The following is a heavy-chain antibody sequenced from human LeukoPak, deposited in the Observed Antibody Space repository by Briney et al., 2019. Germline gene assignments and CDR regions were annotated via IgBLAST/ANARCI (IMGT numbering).Heavy chain of an antibody. CDR2: ISSSSAYI. D-gene: IGHD2-2*01. CDR3: AGGGSKSCSSASRYLLEI. V-gene: IGHV3-21*01. J-gene: IGHJ4*02. CDR1: SFTSSSYS. Sequence: GGSLRLSCAASSFTSSSYSMNWVRQAPGKGLEGGSSISSSSAYIYYADSVKGRFTISRDNAKNSVYLQMNSLRAEDTAVYYCAGGGSKSCSSASRYLLEIWGQGTLVTVSS.